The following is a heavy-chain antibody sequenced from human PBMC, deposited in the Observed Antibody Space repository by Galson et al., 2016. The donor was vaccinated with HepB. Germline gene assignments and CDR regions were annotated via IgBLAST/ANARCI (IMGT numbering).Heavy chain of an antibody. CDR1: GFTFRTYG. Sequence: SLRLSCAASGFTFRTYGMHWVRQTPGKGLEWMAGIRNDGSQKFYADSVRGRFTISRDNSMNNLYLEMNTLRAADTAVYYCARDHDDRGFYNWGQGTLVSASS. CDR3: ARDHDDRGFYN. D-gene: IGHD3-22*01. J-gene: IGHJ4*02. V-gene: IGHV3-30*12. CDR2: IRNDGSQK.